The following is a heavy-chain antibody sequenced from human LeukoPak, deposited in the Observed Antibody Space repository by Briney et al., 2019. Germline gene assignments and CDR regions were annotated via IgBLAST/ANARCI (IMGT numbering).Heavy chain of an antibody. V-gene: IGHV1-46*01. CDR1: GYTFTSYY. Sequence: ASAKVSCKASGYTFTSYYMHWVRQAPGQGLEGMGIINPSDGSTSYAQKFQGRVTTTRDTSTSTVYMELSSLRSEDTAVYYCARDPTGYSSSWQFDYWGQGTLVTVSS. D-gene: IGHD6-13*01. CDR3: ARDPTGYSSSWQFDY. J-gene: IGHJ4*02. CDR2: INPSDGST.